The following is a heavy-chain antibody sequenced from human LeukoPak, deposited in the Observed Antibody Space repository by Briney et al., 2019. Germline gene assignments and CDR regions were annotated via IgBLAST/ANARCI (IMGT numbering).Heavy chain of an antibody. CDR3: SRDRVAKDYYGSGSYRGPPDY. Sequence: ASVKVSCKASGGTFSSYAMSWVRQAPGQGLEWMGRIIPIRGIANYAQKFQGRVTITADKSTRTAYVELSSLRSEDTAVYYLSRDRVAKDYYGSGSYRGPPDYWGQ. D-gene: IGHD3-10*01. J-gene: IGHJ4*02. V-gene: IGHV1-69*04. CDR1: GGTFSSYA. CDR2: IIPIRGIA.